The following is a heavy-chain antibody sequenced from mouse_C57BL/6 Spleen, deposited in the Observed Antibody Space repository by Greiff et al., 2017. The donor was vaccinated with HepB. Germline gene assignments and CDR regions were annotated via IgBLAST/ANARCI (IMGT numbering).Heavy chain of an antibody. V-gene: IGHV3-6*01. D-gene: IGHD2-3*01. CDR3: ARDDGYRYWYFDV. J-gene: IGHJ1*03. CDR2: ISYDGSN. Sequence: EVKLMESGPGLVKPSQSLSLTCSVTGYSITSGYYWNWIRQFPGNKLEWMGYISYDGSNNYNPSLKNRISITRDTSKNQFFLKLNSVTTEDTATYYCARDDGYRYWYFDVWGTGTTVTVSS. CDR1: GYSITSGYY.